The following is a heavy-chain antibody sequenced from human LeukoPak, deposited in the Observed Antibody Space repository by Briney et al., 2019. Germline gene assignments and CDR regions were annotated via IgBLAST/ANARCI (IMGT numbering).Heavy chain of an antibody. V-gene: IGHV4-39*01. J-gene: IGHJ4*02. CDR1: GGSISSSSYY. Sequence: PSETLSLTCTVSGGSISSSSYYWGWIRQPPGKGLEWIGSIYYSGSTYYNPSLKSRVTISVDTSKNQFSLKLSSVTAADTAVYYCAKMHYFGSGSPDYWGQGTLVTVSS. D-gene: IGHD3-10*01. CDR2: IYYSGST. CDR3: AKMHYFGSGSPDY.